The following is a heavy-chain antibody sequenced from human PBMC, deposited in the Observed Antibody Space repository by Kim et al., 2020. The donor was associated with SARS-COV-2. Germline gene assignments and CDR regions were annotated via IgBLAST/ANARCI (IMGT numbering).Heavy chain of an antibody. D-gene: IGHD3-3*01. J-gene: IGHJ3*02. CDR3: ASADPYFDFWSGYPFDI. V-gene: IGHV1-3*01. Sequence: TFQGRVTITTDTSASTAYMELSSLRSEDTAVYYCASADPYFDFWSGYPFDIWGQGTMVTVSS.